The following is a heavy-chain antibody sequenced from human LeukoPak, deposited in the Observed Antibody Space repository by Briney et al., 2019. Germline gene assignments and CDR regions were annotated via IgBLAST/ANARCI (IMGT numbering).Heavy chain of an antibody. CDR1: GYTFTSYY. D-gene: IGHD5-24*01. V-gene: IGHV1-46*01. Sequence: ASVKVSCKASGYTFTSYYMHWVRQAPGHGLEWMGIINPSGGSTTYAQKFQGRVTMTRDTHTSTVYMELSSLRSEDTAVYYCARSGGWLQSLDYWGQGTLVTVSS. J-gene: IGHJ4*02. CDR3: ARSGGWLQSLDY. CDR2: INPSGGST.